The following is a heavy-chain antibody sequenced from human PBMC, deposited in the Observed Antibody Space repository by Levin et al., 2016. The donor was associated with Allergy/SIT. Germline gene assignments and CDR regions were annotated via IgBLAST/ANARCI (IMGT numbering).Heavy chain of an antibody. Sequence: GGSLRLSCAASGFTFSSYSMNWVRQAPGKGLEWVSYISSSSSTIYYADSVKGRFTISRDNAKNSLYLQMNSLRAGDTAVYYCARGSLYYFDYWGQGTLVTVSS. J-gene: IGHJ4*02. V-gene: IGHV3-48*01. CDR2: ISSSSSTI. CDR1: GFTFSSYS. CDR3: ARGSLYYFDY.